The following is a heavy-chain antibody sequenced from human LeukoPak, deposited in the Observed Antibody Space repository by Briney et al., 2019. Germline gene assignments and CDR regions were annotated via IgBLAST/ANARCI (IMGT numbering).Heavy chain of an antibody. D-gene: IGHD2-2*01. V-gene: IGHV3-23*01. Sequence: PGGSLRLSCAASGFTFSSYSMNWVRQAPGKGLEWVSAISASGDSTYYADSVRGRFTLSRDNSKNTLYLQMTSLRPEDTAVYFCAKAWAGAGYADDYWGQGTLVAVSS. J-gene: IGHJ4*02. CDR1: GFTFSSYS. CDR3: AKAWAGAGYADDY. CDR2: ISASGDST.